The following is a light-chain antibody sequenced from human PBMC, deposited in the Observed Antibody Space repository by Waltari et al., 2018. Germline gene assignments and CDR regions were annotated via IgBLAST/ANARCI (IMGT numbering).Light chain of an antibody. CDR2: AAS. V-gene: IGKV1-39*01. CDR1: QSISSY. J-gene: IGKJ2*01. Sequence: DIQMTQSPSSLSASVVYRVTITCRASQSISSYLNWYQQKPGKAPKLLIYAASSLQSGVPSRFSGSGSGTDFTLTISSLQPEDFATYYCQQSYSTRYTFGQGTKLEIK. CDR3: QQSYSTRYT.